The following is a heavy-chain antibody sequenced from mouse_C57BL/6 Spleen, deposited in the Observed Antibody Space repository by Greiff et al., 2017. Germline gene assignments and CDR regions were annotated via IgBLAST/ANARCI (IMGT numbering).Heavy chain of an antibody. V-gene: IGHV1-82*01. Sequence: VQLQQSGPELVKPGASVKISCKASGYAFSSSWMNWVKQRPGKGLEWIGRIYPGDGDTNYNGKFKGKATLTADKSSSTAYMQLSSLTSGDSAVYFWARSELGRAWFAYWGQGTLVTVSA. D-gene: IGHD4-1*01. J-gene: IGHJ3*01. CDR2: IYPGDGDT. CDR1: GYAFSSSW. CDR3: ARSELGRAWFAY.